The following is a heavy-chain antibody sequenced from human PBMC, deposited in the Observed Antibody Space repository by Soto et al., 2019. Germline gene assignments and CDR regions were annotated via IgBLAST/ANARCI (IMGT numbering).Heavy chain of an antibody. CDR1: GGTFSSYA. V-gene: IGHV1-69*12. CDR3: ARWSGYCSGSSLDPFDY. J-gene: IGHJ4*02. D-gene: IGHD3-10*01. Sequence: QVQLVQSGAEVKKPGSSVKVSCKASGGTFSSYAISWVRQAPGQGLEWMGGIIPIFGTANYAQKFQGRVTITADESTSTAYMEMSSLRSEDTAVYYCARWSGYCSGSSLDPFDYWGQGTLVTVSS. CDR2: IIPIFGTA.